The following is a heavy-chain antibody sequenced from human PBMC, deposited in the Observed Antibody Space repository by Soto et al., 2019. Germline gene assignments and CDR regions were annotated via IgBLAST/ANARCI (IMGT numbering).Heavy chain of an antibody. CDR1: GGSIRSYY. J-gene: IGHJ4*02. Sequence: PSETLSLTCTVSGGSIRSYYWSWIRQPPGKGLEWIGYIYHSGSTYYNPSLKSRVTISVDRSKNQFSLKLSSVTAADTAVYYCATAPGPYWGQGTLVTVSS. CDR3: ATAPGPY. CDR2: IYHSGST. V-gene: IGHV4-30-2*01.